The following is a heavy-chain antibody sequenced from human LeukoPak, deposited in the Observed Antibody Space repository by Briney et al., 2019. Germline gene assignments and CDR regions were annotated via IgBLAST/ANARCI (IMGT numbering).Heavy chain of an antibody. J-gene: IGHJ6*02. Sequence: ASVKVSCKVSGYTLTELSIHWVRQAPGKGLEWMGGFDPEDGETIYAQRFQGRVTMTEDTSTGTGYMELSSLRSEDTAVYYCATDQRGAGLGFVYGSGSFNGLDVWGQGTTVTVSS. CDR3: ATDQRGAGLGFVYGSGSFNGLDV. CDR2: FDPEDGET. V-gene: IGHV1-24*01. CDR1: GYTLTELS. D-gene: IGHD3-10*01.